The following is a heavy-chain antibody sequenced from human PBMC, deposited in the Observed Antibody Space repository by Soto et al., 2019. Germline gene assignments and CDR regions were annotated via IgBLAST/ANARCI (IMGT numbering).Heavy chain of an antibody. CDR1: GFSFRNYA. CDR2: ISSGGGST. Sequence: DEQLVESGGGSLQLGGSLRLSCAASGFSFRNYAMTWVRQSPGKGLEWVSLISSGGGSTNYADSVKGRFTISRDNSQNMLYLQMTGLRGEDTALYYCAKLKGGLGRFYGMDAWGQGTMVIVSS. CDR3: AKLKGGLGRFYGMDA. J-gene: IGHJ6*02. D-gene: IGHD3-3*01. V-gene: IGHV3-23*04.